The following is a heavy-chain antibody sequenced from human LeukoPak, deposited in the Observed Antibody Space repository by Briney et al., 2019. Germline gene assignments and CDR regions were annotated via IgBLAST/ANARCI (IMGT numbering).Heavy chain of an antibody. J-gene: IGHJ6*02. Sequence: GGSLRLSCAASGFTFSSYSMNWVRQAPGKGLEWVANIKQDGSEKYYVDSVKGRFTISRDNAKNSLYLQMNSLRAEDTAVYYCAREDYYYYGMDVWGQGTTVTVSS. CDR1: GFTFSSYS. CDR2: IKQDGSEK. V-gene: IGHV3-7*01. CDR3: AREDYYYYGMDV.